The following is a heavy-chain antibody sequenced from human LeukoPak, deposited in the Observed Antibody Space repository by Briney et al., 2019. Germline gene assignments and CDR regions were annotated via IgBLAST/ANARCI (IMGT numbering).Heavy chain of an antibody. Sequence: PSETLSLTCGVYGGSFRGYYWSWIRQPPGKGLEWIGEINHSGSTNYNPSLKSRVTISVDTSKNQFSLKLSSVTAADTAVYYCGRVVNYREDDYWGQGTLVTVSS. V-gene: IGHV4-34*01. D-gene: IGHD1-7*01. CDR3: GRVVNYREDDY. CDR2: INHSGST. CDR1: GGSFRGYY. J-gene: IGHJ4*02.